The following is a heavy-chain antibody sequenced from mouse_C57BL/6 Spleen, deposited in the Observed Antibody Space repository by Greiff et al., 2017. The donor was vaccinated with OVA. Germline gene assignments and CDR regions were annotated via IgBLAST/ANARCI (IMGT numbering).Heavy chain of an antibody. CDR3: ARLTGTGFAY. CDR2: IRNKANGYTT. J-gene: IGHJ3*01. CDR1: GFTFTDYY. D-gene: IGHD4-1*01. Sequence: EVMLVESGGGLVQPGGSLSLSCAASGFTFTDYYMSWVRQPPGKALEWLGFIRNKANGYTTEYSASVKGRFTISRDNSQSILYLQMHALRAEDSATYYCARLTGTGFAYWGQGTLVTVSA. V-gene: IGHV7-3*01.